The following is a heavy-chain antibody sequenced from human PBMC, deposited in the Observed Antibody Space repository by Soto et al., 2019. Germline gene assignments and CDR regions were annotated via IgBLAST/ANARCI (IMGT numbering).Heavy chain of an antibody. Sequence: EVQLLESGGGLVQPGGSLRLSCAASGFTFSSYAMRWVRQAPGKGLEWVSAISGSGGSTYYADSVKGRFTISRDNSKNTLYLKMNSLRAEDTAVYYCSRRGSGSYCDYGSQGTLVTVSS. CDR1: GFTFSSYA. V-gene: IGHV3-23*01. CDR2: ISGSGGST. CDR3: SRRGSGSYCDY. J-gene: IGHJ4*02. D-gene: IGHD1-26*01.